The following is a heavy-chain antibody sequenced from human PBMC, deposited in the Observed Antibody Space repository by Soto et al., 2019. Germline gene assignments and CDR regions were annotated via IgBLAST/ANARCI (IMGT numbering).Heavy chain of an antibody. Sequence: QVQLQQWGAGLLKPSETLSLTCAVYGGSFSGYYWSWIRQPPGKGLEWIGEINHSGRPHYNPSLKSRVTISVDTSKNQFSLKLSSVTAADTAVYYCARGGSGWYVYFDYWGQGTLVTVSS. CDR1: GGSFSGYY. D-gene: IGHD6-19*01. CDR3: ARGGSGWYVYFDY. CDR2: INHSGRP. V-gene: IGHV4-34*01. J-gene: IGHJ4*02.